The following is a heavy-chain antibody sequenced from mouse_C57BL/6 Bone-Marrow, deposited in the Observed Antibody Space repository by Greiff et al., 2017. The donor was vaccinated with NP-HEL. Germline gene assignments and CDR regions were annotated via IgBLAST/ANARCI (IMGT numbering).Heavy chain of an antibody. CDR2: INPGSGAT. CDR1: GYAFTNYL. Sequence: QVQLQQSGAELVRPGTSVKVSCKASGYAFTNYLIEWVKQRPGQGLEWIGVINPGSGATNYNEKFKGKATLTADKSSSTAYMQLSSLTSEDSAVYFCARSFITTVVHWYFDVWGTGTTVTVSS. V-gene: IGHV1-54*01. J-gene: IGHJ1*03. D-gene: IGHD1-1*01. CDR3: ARSFITTVVHWYFDV.